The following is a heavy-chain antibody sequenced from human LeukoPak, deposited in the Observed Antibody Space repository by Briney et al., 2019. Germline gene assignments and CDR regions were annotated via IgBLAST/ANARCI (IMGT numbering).Heavy chain of an antibody. CDR2: MNANSGDT. D-gene: IGHD3-3*01. J-gene: IGHJ4*02. Sequence: EASVKVSFKASGYTFTSYDINWVRQATGQGLEWMGWMNANSGDTGYAQNFQGRVTMTRNTSISTAYMELSSLRSEDTAIYYCARGGTYLPFGYWGQGTLVTVSS. CDR1: GYTFTSYD. CDR3: ARGGTYLPFGY. V-gene: IGHV1-8*01.